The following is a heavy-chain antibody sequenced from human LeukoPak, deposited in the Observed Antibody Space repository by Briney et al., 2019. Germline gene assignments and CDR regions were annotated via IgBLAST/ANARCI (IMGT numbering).Heavy chain of an antibody. Sequence: GASVRVSCKASGDTFTKYHMHWVRQAPGQGLEWMGLINLNGGSTISAQKFQGRVTMTWDTSKSTGYMDLSSLRSEDTAVYFCAIEYPGSSHFDYCGQGTPVTVS. CDR1: GDTFTKYH. CDR2: INLNGGST. D-gene: IGHD1-26*01. V-gene: IGHV1-46*01. J-gene: IGHJ4*02. CDR3: AIEYPGSSHFDY.